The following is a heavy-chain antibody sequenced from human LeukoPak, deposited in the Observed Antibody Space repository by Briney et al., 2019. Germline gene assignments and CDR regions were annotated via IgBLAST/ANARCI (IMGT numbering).Heavy chain of an antibody. CDR2: IYYSGST. J-gene: IGHJ3*02. Sequence: SETLSLTCTVSGGSISSSSYYWGWIRQPPGKGLEWIGSIYYSGSTYYNPSLKSRVTISVDTSKNQFSLKLSSVTAADTAVYYCARASDSIIGLTEDKAAVVVTKNAFDIWGQGTMVTVSS. D-gene: IGHD3-22*01. CDR1: GGSISSSSYY. CDR3: ARASDSIIGLTEDKAAVVVTKNAFDI. V-gene: IGHV4-39*07.